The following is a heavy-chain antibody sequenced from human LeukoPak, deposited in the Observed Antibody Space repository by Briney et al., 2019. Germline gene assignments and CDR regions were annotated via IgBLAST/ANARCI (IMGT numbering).Heavy chain of an antibody. V-gene: IGHV3-21*01. CDR2: ISRSSGYI. Sequence: GGSLRLSCAASGFTFSSYSMNWVRQAPGKGLEWVSSISRSSGYIYYAESLKGRFTISRDEATSSLYLQMSSLRAEDTAVYYCARVYYHDSSGYFYWGQGTMVTVPS. CDR3: ARVYYHDSSGYFY. CDR1: GFTFSSYS. D-gene: IGHD3-22*01. J-gene: IGHJ4*02.